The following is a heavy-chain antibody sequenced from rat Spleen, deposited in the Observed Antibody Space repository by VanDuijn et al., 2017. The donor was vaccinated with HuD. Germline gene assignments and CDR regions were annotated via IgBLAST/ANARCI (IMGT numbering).Heavy chain of an antibody. J-gene: IGHJ2*01. Sequence: QVQLKESGPGLVQPSQTLSLTCTVSGFSLTSYNVHWVRQPSGKGLEWMGMIWTGGSTDYNSALKSRLSISRDTSKSQVFLKMNSLQTEDTAIYFCARGSVFFDYWGQGVMVTVSS. CDR2: IWTGGST. V-gene: IGHV2-30*01. CDR1: GFSLTSYN. CDR3: ARGSVFFDY.